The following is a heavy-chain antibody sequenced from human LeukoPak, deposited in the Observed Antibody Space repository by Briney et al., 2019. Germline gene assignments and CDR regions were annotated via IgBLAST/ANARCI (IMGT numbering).Heavy chain of an antibody. CDR1: GGSISSYY. CDR3: ARTLPYFSYSSSWGRVPYYFDY. V-gene: IGHV4-59*01. Sequence: KTSETLSLTCTVSGGSISSYYWSWIRQPPGKGLEWIGHIYYSGSTNYNPSLKSRVTISVDTSKNQFSLKLSSVTAADTAVYYCARTLPYFSYSSSWGRVPYYFDYWGQGTLVTVSS. J-gene: IGHJ4*02. D-gene: IGHD6-13*01. CDR2: IYYSGST.